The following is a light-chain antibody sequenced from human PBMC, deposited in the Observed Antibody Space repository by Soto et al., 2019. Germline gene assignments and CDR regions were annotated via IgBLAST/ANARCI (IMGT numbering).Light chain of an antibody. J-gene: IGKJ4*01. V-gene: IGKV1-5*03. Sequence: DIQMTQSPSTLSASVGDRVTITCRASQSINRWVAWYQQKPGKAPKLLIYKASSLESGVPRRFSGSGSGTEFALTIISPQPDDFATYHCQQYDSYPLTFGGGTKVEMK. CDR3: QQYDSYPLT. CDR1: QSINRW. CDR2: KAS.